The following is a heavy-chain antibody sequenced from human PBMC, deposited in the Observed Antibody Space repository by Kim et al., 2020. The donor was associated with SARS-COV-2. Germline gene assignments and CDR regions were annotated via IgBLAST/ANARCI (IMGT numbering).Heavy chain of an antibody. J-gene: IGHJ2*01. V-gene: IGHV3-43*02. CDR2: ISGDGGST. D-gene: IGHD2-2*01. CDR3: AKDIGYCSSTSCLPVGYFDL. CDR1: GFTFDDYA. Sequence: GGSLRLSCAASGFTFDDYAMHWVRQAPGKGLEWVSLISGDGGSTYYADSVKGRFTISRDNSKNSLYLQMNSLRTEDTALYYCAKDIGYCSSTSCLPVGYFDLWGRGTLVTVSS.